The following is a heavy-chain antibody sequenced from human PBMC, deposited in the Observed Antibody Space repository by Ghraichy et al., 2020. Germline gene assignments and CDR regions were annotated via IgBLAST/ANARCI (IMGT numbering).Heavy chain of an antibody. D-gene: IGHD1-7*01. CDR3: ARESSTGTTD. Sequence: SETLSLTCTVSGGSISSGSYYWSWIRQPAGKGLEWIGRIYTSGSTNYNPSLKSRVTISVDTSKNQFSLKLSSVTAADTAVYYCARESSTGTTDWGQGTLVTVSS. CDR2: IYTSGST. CDR1: GGSISSGSYY. J-gene: IGHJ4*02. V-gene: IGHV4-61*02.